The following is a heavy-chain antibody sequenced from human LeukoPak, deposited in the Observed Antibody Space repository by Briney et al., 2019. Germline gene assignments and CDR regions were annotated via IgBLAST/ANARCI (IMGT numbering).Heavy chain of an antibody. CDR1: GFTFSSYS. D-gene: IGHD6-6*01. CDR2: ISSSSYI. V-gene: IGHV3-21*01. CDR3: ARDRYSSSSVGVI. J-gene: IGHJ4*02. Sequence: GGSLRLSCAASGFTFSSYSMNWVRQAPGKGLEWVSSISSSSYIYYADSVKGRFTISRDNAKNSLYLQMNSLRAEDTAVYYCARDRYSSSSVGVIWSQGTLVTVSS.